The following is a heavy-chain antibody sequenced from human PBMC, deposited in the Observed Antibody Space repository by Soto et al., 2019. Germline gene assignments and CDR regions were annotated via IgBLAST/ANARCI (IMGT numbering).Heavy chain of an antibody. D-gene: IGHD3-16*01. CDR3: ARRRAFGEVEAFDD. V-gene: IGHV3-11*05. J-gene: IGHJ3*01. Sequence: QVHLVESGGGLVKPGGTLRLSCAGSGIRLSESYINWVRLTPEKGLAGISYIGDSYRHYAASVRGRFTISRDNVQNSVSLQMTNLRVDNTAIYYCARRRAFGEVEAFDDWGPGTLVTVSS. CDR2: IGDSYR. CDR1: GIRLSESY.